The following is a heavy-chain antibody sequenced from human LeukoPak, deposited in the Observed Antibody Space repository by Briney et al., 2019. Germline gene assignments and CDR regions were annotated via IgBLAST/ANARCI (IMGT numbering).Heavy chain of an antibody. V-gene: IGHV3-21*01. CDR1: GFTFSTYS. CDR2: ISSSSSYI. J-gene: IGHJ3*02. D-gene: IGHD2-15*01. CDR3: AREGYCSGGSCYVCICAFDI. Sequence: GGSLRLSCAASGFTFSTYSMNWVRQAPGKGLEWVSSISSSSSYIYYADSVKGRFTISRDNAKNSLYLQMNSLRAEDTAVYYCAREGYCSGGSCYVCICAFDIWGQGTMVTVSS.